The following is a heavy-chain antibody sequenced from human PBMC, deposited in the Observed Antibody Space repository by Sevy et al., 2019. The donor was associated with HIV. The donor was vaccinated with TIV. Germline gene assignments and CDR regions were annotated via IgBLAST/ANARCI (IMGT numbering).Heavy chain of an antibody. CDR1: GFTFTTYG. D-gene: IGHD6-6*01. CDR3: AKVSSVSSFFDS. J-gene: IGHJ4*01. CDR2: IRVDGSN. Sequence: GGSLRLSCVASGFTFTTYGMHWVRQAPGKGLEWVALIRVDGSNKYADSLKGRLTISRDNSQNTVSLPMNSLRIEDTDVYYCAKVSSVSSFFDSWGHGTLVTVSS. V-gene: IGHV3-30*02.